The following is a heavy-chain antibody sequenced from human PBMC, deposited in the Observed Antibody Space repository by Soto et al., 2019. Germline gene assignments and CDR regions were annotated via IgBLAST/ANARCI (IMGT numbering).Heavy chain of an antibody. D-gene: IGHD6-13*01. CDR1: GGSISSYH. CDR2: IYTSGGT. V-gene: IGHV4-4*07. CDR3: ARGEAAGVDYGMDI. J-gene: IGHJ6*02. Sequence: SQTLSLTCTVSGGSISSYHWSWIRQPAGKGLEWIGLIYTSGGTNYNPSLKIRVTMSVDTSKKYFFLKLNSVTAADTAVYYCARGEAAGVDYGMDIWGRGTTVTSS.